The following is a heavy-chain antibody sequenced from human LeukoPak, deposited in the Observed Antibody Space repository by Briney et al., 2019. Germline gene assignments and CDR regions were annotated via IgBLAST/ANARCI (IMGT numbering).Heavy chain of an antibody. CDR2: IRSKAYGGTT. J-gene: IGHJ4*02. V-gene: IGHV3-49*04. CDR3: TRGGGYDYLFDF. CDR1: GFTFRGYG. Sequence: GGSLRLSCTASGFTFRGYGMSWVRQAPGKGLEWVGFIRSKAYGGTTEYAASVKGRFSISRDDSKSIAYLQMNSLKIEDTAVYYCTRGGGYDYLFDFWGQGTLVTVSS. D-gene: IGHD5-12*01.